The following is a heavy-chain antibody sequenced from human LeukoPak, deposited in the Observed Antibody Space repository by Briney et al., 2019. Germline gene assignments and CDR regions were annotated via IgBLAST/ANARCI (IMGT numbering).Heavy chain of an antibody. CDR1: GGSFSGYY. Sequence: PSETLSLTCAVYGGSFSGYYWGWIRQPPGKGLEWIGEINHSGSTNYNPSLKSRVTISVDTSKNQFSLKLSSVTAADTAVYYCARGRGSGWTKRFRYFDYWGQGTLVTVSS. V-gene: IGHV4-34*01. CDR2: INHSGST. D-gene: IGHD6-25*01. CDR3: ARGRGSGWTKRFRYFDY. J-gene: IGHJ4*02.